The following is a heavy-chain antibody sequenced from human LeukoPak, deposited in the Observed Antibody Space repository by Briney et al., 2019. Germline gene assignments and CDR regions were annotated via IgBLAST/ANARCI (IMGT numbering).Heavy chain of an antibody. J-gene: IGHJ4*02. V-gene: IGHV1-2*02. D-gene: IGHD5-24*01. CDR1: GYTFTTYH. CDR2: INSNSGGT. Sequence: GASVKVSCKASGYTFTTYHMHWVRQAPGQRLEWMGTINSNSGGTNYAQKFQGRVTMTRDTSIRTAYMELSRLTSDDTAVYYCAISVEMAAMPSYDYWGQGTLVTVSS. CDR3: AISVEMAAMPSYDY.